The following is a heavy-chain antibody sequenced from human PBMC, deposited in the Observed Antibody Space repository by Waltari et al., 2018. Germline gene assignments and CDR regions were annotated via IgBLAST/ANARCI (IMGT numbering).Heavy chain of an antibody. J-gene: IGHJ4*02. CDR1: GFTFSSYW. Sequence: EVQLVESGGGLVQPGGSLRLSCAASGFTFSSYWMGWVRQAPGKGLEWVANRKQDGSEKYYVDSVKGRFTISRDNAKNSLYLQMNSLRAEDTAVYYCASSLEWLDASFDYWGQGTLVTVSS. CDR3: ASSLEWLDASFDY. D-gene: IGHD3-3*01. V-gene: IGHV3-7*02. CDR2: RKQDGSEK.